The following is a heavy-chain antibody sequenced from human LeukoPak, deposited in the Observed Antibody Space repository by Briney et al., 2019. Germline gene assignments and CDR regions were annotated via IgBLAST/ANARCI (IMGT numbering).Heavy chain of an antibody. CDR2: ISYDGSNK. Sequence: GGSLRLSCAASGFTFSSYAMNWVRQAPGKGLEWVAVISYDGSNKYYADSVKGRFTISRDNSKNTLYLQMNSLRAEDTAVYYCARDRAGDFWSGGYYYYYGMDVWGQGTTVTVS. CDR3: ARDRAGDFWSGGYYYYYGMDV. D-gene: IGHD3-3*01. V-gene: IGHV3-30-3*01. CDR1: GFTFSSYA. J-gene: IGHJ6*02.